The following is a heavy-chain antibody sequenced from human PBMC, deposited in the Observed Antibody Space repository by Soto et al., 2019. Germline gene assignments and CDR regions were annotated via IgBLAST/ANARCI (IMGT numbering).Heavy chain of an antibody. V-gene: IGHV3-23*01. Sequence: GSLRLSCAASGFTFSSYAMSWVRQAPGKGLEWVSAISGSGGSTYYADSVKGRFTISRDNSKNTLYLQMNSLRAEDTAVYYCAKSAQLVRGYYYYGMDVWGQGTTVTVSS. CDR3: AKSAQLVRGYYYYGMDV. D-gene: IGHD6-13*01. CDR2: ISGSGGST. J-gene: IGHJ6*02. CDR1: GFTFSSYA.